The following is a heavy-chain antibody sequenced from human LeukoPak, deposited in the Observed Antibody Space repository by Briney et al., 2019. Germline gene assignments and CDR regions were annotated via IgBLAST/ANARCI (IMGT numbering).Heavy chain of an antibody. CDR2: ISGSGGST. CDR3: ARLTSTWYGGQDF. J-gene: IGHJ4*02. Sequence: PGGSLRLSCAASGFTFSSYAMSWVRQAPGKGLEWISAISGSGGSTYYADPVKGRFTISRDNAKNSLYLQMNSLRAEDTALYYCARLTSTWYGGQDFWGQGTLVTVSS. V-gene: IGHV3-23*01. CDR1: GFTFSSYA. D-gene: IGHD6-13*01.